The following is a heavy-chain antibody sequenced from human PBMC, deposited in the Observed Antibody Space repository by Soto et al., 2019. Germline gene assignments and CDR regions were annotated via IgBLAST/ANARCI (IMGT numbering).Heavy chain of an antibody. CDR3: PRDASRESSARGWLDP. D-gene: IGHD2-15*01. J-gene: IGHJ5*02. Sequence: GGSLRLSCAASGFTFRSFTMNWVRQAPGKGLEWVSTISSNSAYIYYTDALRGRFTISRDNAKNSLHLQMNSLRAEDTAVYYCPRDASRESSARGWLDPWGPGPLVTVSS. CDR2: ISSNSAYI. V-gene: IGHV3-21*01. CDR1: GFTFRSFT.